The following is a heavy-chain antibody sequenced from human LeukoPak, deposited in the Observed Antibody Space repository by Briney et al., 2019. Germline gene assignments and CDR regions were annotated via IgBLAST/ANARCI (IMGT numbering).Heavy chain of an antibody. V-gene: IGHV1-18*01. CDR2: ISANTGKT. D-gene: IGHD6-13*01. CDR1: GYTFTTYG. Sequence: ASVKVSCKASGYTFTTYGFCWVRQAPGHGLEWMGWISANTGKTNYAQKFQGRVTMTTDTSTTTAYMELSNLRPEDTDLYYCAKVAGDRMDYWGQGTLVTVSS. J-gene: IGHJ4*02. CDR3: AKVAGDRMDY.